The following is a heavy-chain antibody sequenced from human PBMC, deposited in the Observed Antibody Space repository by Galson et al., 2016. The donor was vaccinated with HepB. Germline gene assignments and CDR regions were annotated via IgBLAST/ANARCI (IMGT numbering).Heavy chain of an antibody. CDR3: ARDCTGGTCKFAGYDAFDI. V-gene: IGHV4-31*03. D-gene: IGHD2-8*02. J-gene: IGHJ3*02. Sequence: TLSLTCTVSGGSMQSGGYYWSWIRQHPGKGLEWIGYMFFTGNAYYNPSLKSRVNISLDMSKNQFSLNLISATAADTAVYYCARDCTGGTCKFAGYDAFDIWGQGTTVTVSS. CDR2: MFFTGNA. CDR1: GGSMQSGGYY.